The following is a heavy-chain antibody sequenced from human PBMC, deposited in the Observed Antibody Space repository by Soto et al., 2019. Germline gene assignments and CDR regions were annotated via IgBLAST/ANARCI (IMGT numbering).Heavy chain of an antibody. CDR2: INPNSGGT. CDR3: ARSTLGAAYTAFDY. CDR1: GSTFTGYY. J-gene: IGHJ4*02. Sequence: ASLKVACKSSGSTFTGYYMHCVRQSPGQGLEWMGWINPNSGGTNYAQKFQGWVTMTRDTSISTAYMELSRLRSDDTAVYYCARSTLGAAYTAFDYWGQGTLVTVSS. D-gene: IGHD1-26*01. V-gene: IGHV1-2*04.